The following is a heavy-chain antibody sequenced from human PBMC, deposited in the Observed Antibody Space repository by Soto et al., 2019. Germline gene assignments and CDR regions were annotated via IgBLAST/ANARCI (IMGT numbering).Heavy chain of an antibody. J-gene: IGHJ6*02. V-gene: IGHV5-10-1*01. CDR2: IDPSDSYT. CDR1: GYSFTSYW. D-gene: IGHD2-2*01. CDR3: ASQLCSSTSLWGPCYYYGMDV. Sequence: PGESLKISCKGSGYSFTSYWISWVRQMPGKGLEWMGRIDPSDSYTNYSPSFQGHVTISADKSISTAYLQWSSLKASDTAMYYCASQLCSSTSLWGPCYYYGMDVWGQGTTVTVSS.